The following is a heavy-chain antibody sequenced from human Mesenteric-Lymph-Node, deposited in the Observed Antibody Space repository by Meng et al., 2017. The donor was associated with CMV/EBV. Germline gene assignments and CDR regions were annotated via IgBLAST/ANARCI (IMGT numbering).Heavy chain of an antibody. J-gene: IGHJ6*02. CDR2: ISSSSSYI. CDR1: GFTFSSYS. Sequence: GGSLRLSCAASGFTFSSYSMNWVRQAPGKGLEWVSSISSSSSYIYYADSVKGRFTISRDNAKNSLYLQMNSLRAEDTAVYYCARETGAVAGFYYYYGMDVWGQGTTVTVSS. V-gene: IGHV3-21*01. CDR3: ARETGAVAGFYYYYGMDV. D-gene: IGHD6-19*01.